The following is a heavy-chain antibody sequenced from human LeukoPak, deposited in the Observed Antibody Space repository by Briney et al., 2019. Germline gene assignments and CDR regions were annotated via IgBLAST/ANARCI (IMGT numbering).Heavy chain of an antibody. CDR3: ARGGRGVLLWFGELLHHDAFDI. J-gene: IGHJ3*02. D-gene: IGHD3-10*01. V-gene: IGHV1-69*01. Sequence: ASVKVSCKASGGTFSSYAISWVRQAPGQGLEWMGGIIPIFGTANYAQKFQGRVTITADESTSTAYMELSSLRSEDTAVYYCARGGRGVLLWFGELLHHDAFDIWGQGTMVTVSS. CDR2: IIPIFGTA. CDR1: GGTFSSYA.